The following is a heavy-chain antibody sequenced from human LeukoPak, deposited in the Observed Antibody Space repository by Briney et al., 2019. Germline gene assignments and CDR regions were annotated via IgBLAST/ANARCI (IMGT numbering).Heavy chain of an antibody. J-gene: IGHJ4*02. CDR3: AREWAWLRPERAVWYFDY. V-gene: IGHV1-69*04. Sequence: SVKVSCKASGGTFSSYAISWVRQAPGQGLEWMGRIIPILGIANYAQKFQGRVTITADKSTSTAYMELSSLRSEDTAVYYCAREWAWLRPERAVWYFDYRGQGTLVTVSS. CDR2: IIPILGIA. CDR1: GGTFSSYA. D-gene: IGHD5-24*01.